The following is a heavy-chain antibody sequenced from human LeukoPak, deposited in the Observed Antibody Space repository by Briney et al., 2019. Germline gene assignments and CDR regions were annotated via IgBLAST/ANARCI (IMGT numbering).Heavy chain of an antibody. CDR2: INHSGST. D-gene: IGHD3-22*01. V-gene: IGHV4-34*01. Sequence: SETLSLTCAVYGGSFRGYYWSWIRQPPGKGLEWIGEINHSGSTNYNPSLKSRVTISVDTSKNQFSLKLSSVTAADTAVYYCARDYYDSSGYTRYNWFDPWGQGTLVTVSS. J-gene: IGHJ5*02. CDR1: GGSFRGYY. CDR3: ARDYYDSSGYTRYNWFDP.